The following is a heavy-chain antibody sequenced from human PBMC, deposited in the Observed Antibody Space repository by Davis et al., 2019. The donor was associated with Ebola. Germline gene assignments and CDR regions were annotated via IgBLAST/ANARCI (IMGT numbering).Heavy chain of an antibody. CDR3: ARGRPAEGFGELLYSLYYYYGMDV. J-gene: IGHJ6*04. V-gene: IGHV4-31*03. D-gene: IGHD3-10*01. Sequence: MPSETLSLTCTVSGGSISSGGYYWSWIRQHPGKGLEWIGYIYYSGSTYYNPSLKSRVTISVDTSKNQFSLKLSSVTAADTAVYYCARGRPAEGFGELLYSLYYYYGMDVWGKGTTVTVSS. CDR1: GGSISSGGYY. CDR2: IYYSGST.